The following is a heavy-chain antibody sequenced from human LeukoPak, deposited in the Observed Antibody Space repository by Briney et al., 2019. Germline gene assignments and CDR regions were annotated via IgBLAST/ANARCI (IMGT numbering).Heavy chain of an antibody. Sequence: GGSLRLSCAASGFTFSSYAMSWVRRAPGKGLEWVSAISGSGGSTYYADSVKGRFTISRDNSKNTLYLQMNSLRAEDTAVYYCAKGTRDYDFWSGYSDYWGQGTLVTVSS. D-gene: IGHD3-3*01. CDR1: GFTFSSYA. CDR3: AKGTRDYDFWSGYSDY. CDR2: ISGSGGST. V-gene: IGHV3-23*01. J-gene: IGHJ4*02.